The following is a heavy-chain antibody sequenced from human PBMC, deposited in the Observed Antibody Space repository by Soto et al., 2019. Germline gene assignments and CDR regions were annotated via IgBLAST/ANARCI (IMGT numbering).Heavy chain of an antibody. J-gene: IGHJ6*02. CDR1: GGTFNNYP. D-gene: IGHD5-12*01. CDR3: ARGRGYSGDDHYYYFDMDV. CDR2: SIPIFGTA. V-gene: IGHV1-69*13. Sequence: SVKVSFKASGGTFNNYPITWVRQAPGQGLEWMGGSIPIFGTANYAQKFQGRVTISVDESTSTAYMELSSLRSEDTAVYYCARGRGYSGDDHYYYFDMDVWGQGTTVTVSS.